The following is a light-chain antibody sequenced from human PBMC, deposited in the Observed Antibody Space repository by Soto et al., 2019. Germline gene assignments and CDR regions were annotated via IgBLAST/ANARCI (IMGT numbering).Light chain of an antibody. CDR2: TSD. CDR3: AAWDDSLNGPV. CDR1: SSDIGSNV. V-gene: IGLV1-44*01. Sequence: QPVLTQPPSASGTPGQRVTISCSGSSSDIGSNVVNWYRQLPGTAPKLLIYTSDQRPSGVPDRFSGSKSGTSASLAISGLRSEDEADYYCAAWDDSLNGPVFGGGTKVTVL. J-gene: IGLJ3*02.